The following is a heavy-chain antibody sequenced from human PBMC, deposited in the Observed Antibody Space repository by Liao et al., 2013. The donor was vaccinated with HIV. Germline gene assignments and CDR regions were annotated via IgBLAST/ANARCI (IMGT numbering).Heavy chain of an antibody. CDR1: GGSISSGDYY. CDR2: INHSGST. D-gene: IGHD3-3*01. V-gene: IGHV4-34*01. Sequence: QVQLQQWGAGLVKPSQTLSLTCTVSGGSISSGDYYWSWIRQPPGKGLEWIGEINHSGSTNYNPSLKSRVTISVDTSKNQFSLKLSSVTAADTAVYYCARSGGLRFLEWLLNYWGQGTLVTVSS. J-gene: IGHJ4*02. CDR3: ARSGGLRFLEWLLNY.